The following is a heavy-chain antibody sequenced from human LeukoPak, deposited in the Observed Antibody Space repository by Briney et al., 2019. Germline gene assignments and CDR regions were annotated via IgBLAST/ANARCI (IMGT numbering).Heavy chain of an antibody. J-gene: IGHJ4*02. CDR3: PKARSLDYGDRYYFDY. Sequence: PGGSLRLSCAASGFTFSNYGMDWVSQAAGKGREWVAVMSFDGNEKYYANSVKGRYTMCRDKSNNTLYLQMTSLGTEYTAVYYCPKARSLDYGDRYYFDYWGQGTLVTVSS. CDR2: MSFDGNEK. V-gene: IGHV3-30*18. CDR1: GFTFSNYG. D-gene: IGHD4-17*01.